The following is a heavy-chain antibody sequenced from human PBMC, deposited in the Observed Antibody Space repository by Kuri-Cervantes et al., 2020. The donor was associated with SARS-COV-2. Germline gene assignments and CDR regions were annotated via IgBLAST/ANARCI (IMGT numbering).Heavy chain of an antibody. Sequence: GGSLRLSCAASGFTFSGHWIHWVRQAPGKGLVWVSRINPGGSYTNTADSVKGRFTLSRDNAKNMLFLQMNSLRAEDTAVYYCVRDGDHWNFDYWGQGTLVTVSS. V-gene: IGHV3-74*01. J-gene: IGHJ4*02. CDR1: GFTFSGHW. CDR2: INPGGSYT. D-gene: IGHD1-1*01. CDR3: VRDGDHWNFDY.